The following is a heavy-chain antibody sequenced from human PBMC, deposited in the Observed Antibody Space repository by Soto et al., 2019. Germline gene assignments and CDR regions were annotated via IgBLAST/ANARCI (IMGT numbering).Heavy chain of an antibody. CDR1: GYTFTNSG. CDR3: ASSYYDSSGYYSGPFDY. V-gene: IGHV1-18*01. D-gene: IGHD3-22*01. Sequence: ASVKVSCKASGYTFTNSGINWVRQAPGQGLEWMGWISAYNGNTYYAQKLQGRVTITRDTSASTAYMELSSLRSEDTAVYYCASSYYDSSGYYSGPFDYWGQGTLVTVSS. CDR2: ISAYNGNT. J-gene: IGHJ4*02.